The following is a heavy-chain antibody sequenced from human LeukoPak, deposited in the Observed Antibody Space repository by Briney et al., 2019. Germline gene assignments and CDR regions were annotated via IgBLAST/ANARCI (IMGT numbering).Heavy chain of an antibody. J-gene: IGHJ4*02. V-gene: IGHV4-4*02. CDR2: IYHSGST. D-gene: IGHD6-19*01. Sequence: PSGTLSLTCAVSGGSISSSNWWSWVRQPPGQGLEWIGEIYHSGSTYYNPSLKSRVTISVDASKNQFSLKLSSVTAADTAVYYCARQMREGIAVAVTELWGQGTLVTVSS. CDR3: ARQMREGIAVAVTEL. CDR1: GGSISSSNW.